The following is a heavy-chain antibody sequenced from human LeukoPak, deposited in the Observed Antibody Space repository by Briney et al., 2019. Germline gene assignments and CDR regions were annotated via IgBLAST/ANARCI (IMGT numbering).Heavy chain of an antibody. J-gene: IGHJ4*02. CDR1: GYTFTSYY. V-gene: IGHV1-46*01. CDR3: ARDRSGRYDILTGYYMTQDY. D-gene: IGHD3-9*01. Sequence: ASVKVSCKASGYTFTSYYMHWVRQAPGQGLEWMGIINPSGGSTSYAQKFQGRVTMTRDTSTSTVYMELSSLRSEDTAVYYCARDRSGRYDILTGYYMTQDYWGQGTLVTVSS. CDR2: INPSGGST.